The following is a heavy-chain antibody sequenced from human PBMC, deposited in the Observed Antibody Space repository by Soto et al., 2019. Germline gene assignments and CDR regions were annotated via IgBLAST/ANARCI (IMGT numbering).Heavy chain of an antibody. J-gene: IGHJ6*02. CDR1: GFTFSSYS. D-gene: IGHD6-13*01. CDR2: ISSSSSTI. Sequence: LRLSCAASGFTFSSYSMNWVRQAPGKGLEWVSYISSSSSTIYYADSVKGRFTISRDNAKNSLYLQMNSLRDEDTAVYYCARVGYSSSWYRYYYYYYGMDVWGQGTTVTVSS. V-gene: IGHV3-48*02. CDR3: ARVGYSSSWYRYYYYYYGMDV.